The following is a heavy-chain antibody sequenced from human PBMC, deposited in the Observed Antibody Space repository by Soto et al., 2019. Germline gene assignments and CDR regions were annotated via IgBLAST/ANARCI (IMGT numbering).Heavy chain of an antibody. CDR2: LQTDGSNP. D-gene: IGHD2-21*02. CDR1: GFTFNYYW. V-gene: IGHV3-74*01. CDR3: ARGGDPDY. Sequence: EVQLVESGGGLVQPGGSLRLSCVASGFTFNYYWMHWVRQDPGKGLMWVSRLQTDGSNPDYADSVKVRFTISRDNAKNTLYLQMNKLRAEDTAVYYCARGGDPDYWGQGTLVTVSS. J-gene: IGHJ4*02.